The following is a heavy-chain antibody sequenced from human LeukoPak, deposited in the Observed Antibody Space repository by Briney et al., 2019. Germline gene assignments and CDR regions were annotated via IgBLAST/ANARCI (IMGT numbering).Heavy chain of an antibody. J-gene: IGHJ6*02. CDR3: ARDLPRSSTSCYLCYGMDV. V-gene: IGHV1-18*01. CDR1: TSR. Sequence: ASVKVSCKATSRISWVRQAPGQGLEWMGWIGTYGGDTYYAQKFQGRITITADKSTSTAYMELSSLRSEDTAVYYCARDLPRSSTSCYLCYGMDVWGQGATVTVSS. D-gene: IGHD2-2*01. CDR2: IGTYGGDT.